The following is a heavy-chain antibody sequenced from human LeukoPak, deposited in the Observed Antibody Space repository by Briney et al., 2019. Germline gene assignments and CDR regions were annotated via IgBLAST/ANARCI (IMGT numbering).Heavy chain of an antibody. CDR1: GYTFSSYG. V-gene: IGHV1-18*01. Sequence: ASVKVSCKASGYTFSSYGISWVRQAPGQGLEWMGWISAYNGNTNYAQKFQGRVTMTSDTSTSTAYMELRSLRSDDTAVFYCARESMHRDYFDYWGQGTLVTVSS. J-gene: IGHJ4*02. D-gene: IGHD1-14*01. CDR2: ISAYNGNT. CDR3: ARESMHRDYFDY.